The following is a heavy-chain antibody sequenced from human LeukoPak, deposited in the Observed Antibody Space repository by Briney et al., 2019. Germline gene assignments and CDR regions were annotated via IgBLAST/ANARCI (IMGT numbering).Heavy chain of an antibody. Sequence: GGSLRLSCAASGFTFSSYSMNWVRQAPGKGLEWLSYISSGGDSIYYADSVKGRFTISRDNAKNSVSLQMNSLRAEDTAVYYCASGSYGSGFYYFYYMDVWGKGTTVTVSS. D-gene: IGHD3-10*01. J-gene: IGHJ6*03. V-gene: IGHV3-48*04. CDR3: ASGSYGSGFYYFYYMDV. CDR1: GFTFSSYS. CDR2: ISSGGDSI.